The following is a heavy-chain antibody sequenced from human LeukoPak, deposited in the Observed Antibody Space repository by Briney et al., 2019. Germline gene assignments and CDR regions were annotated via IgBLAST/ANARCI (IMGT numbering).Heavy chain of an antibody. D-gene: IGHD1-26*01. V-gene: IGHV4-31*03. Sequence: PSQTLSLTCTLSGDSISSGGYYWSWIRQHPGRGLGGIGCICDSSSTYYNPSLNSRVTISVDTSKNQFSLKLSSVTAADTALYYCARDIGGNNWFDPWGQGTLVTVSS. CDR1: GDSISSGGYY. CDR2: ICDSSST. J-gene: IGHJ5*02. CDR3: ARDIGGNNWFDP.